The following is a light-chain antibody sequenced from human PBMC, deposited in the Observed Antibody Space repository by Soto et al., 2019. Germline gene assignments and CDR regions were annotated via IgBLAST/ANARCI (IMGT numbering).Light chain of an antibody. V-gene: IGLV2-8*01. CDR3: SAYAGSNTVYV. Sequence: QSVLTQPPSASGSPGQSVPISCTGTSSDVGGYNYVSWYQQHPGKAPKLMIYEVSKRPSGVPDRFSGSKSGNTASLTVSGLQAEDEADYYCSAYAGSNTVYVFGTGTKLTVL. CDR1: SSDVGGYNY. CDR2: EVS. J-gene: IGLJ1*01.